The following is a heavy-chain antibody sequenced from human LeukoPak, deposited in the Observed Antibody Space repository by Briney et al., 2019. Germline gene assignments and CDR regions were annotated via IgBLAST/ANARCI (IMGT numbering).Heavy chain of an antibody. CDR1: GFTFSSYA. J-gene: IGHJ4*02. CDR2: ISGSGDST. CDR3: AKAPTPLLPGDY. V-gene: IGHV3-23*01. D-gene: IGHD2-15*01. Sequence: GGSLRLSCAASGFTFSSYAMSWVRQAPGKGLEWVSAISGSGDSTYYADSVKGRFTISRDNSKNTLYLQMNSLRVEDTAVYYCAKAPTPLLPGDYWGQGTLVTVSS.